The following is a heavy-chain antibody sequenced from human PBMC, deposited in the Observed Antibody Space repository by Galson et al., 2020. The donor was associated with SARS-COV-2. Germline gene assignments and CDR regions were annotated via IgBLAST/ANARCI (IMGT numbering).Heavy chain of an antibody. V-gene: IGHV3-21*01. D-gene: IGHD6-13*01. Sequence: GGSLRLSCAASGFTFSSYSMNWVRQAPGKGLEWVSSISSSSSYIYYADSVKGRFTISRDNAKNSLYLQMNSLRAEDTAVYYCARDLDSSSWYSWYDYGDFAPNSPFDYWGQGTLVTVSS. J-gene: IGHJ4*02. CDR2: ISSSSSYI. CDR3: ARDLDSSSWYSWYDYGDFAPNSPFDY. CDR1: GFTFSSYS.